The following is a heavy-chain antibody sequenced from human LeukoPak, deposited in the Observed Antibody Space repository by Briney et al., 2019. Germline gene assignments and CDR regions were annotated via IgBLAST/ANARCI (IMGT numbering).Heavy chain of an antibody. CDR3: ARVPLIVVVPAALSGDY. CDR1: GYTFSAYG. J-gene: IGHJ4*02. Sequence: ASVKVSCKASGYTFSAYGINWVRLAPGQGPEWMASINPHKSDTHYAQKLQGRVTMTTDTSTSTAYMELRSLRSDDTAVYYCARVPLIVVVPAALSGDYWGQGTLVTVSS. D-gene: IGHD2-2*01. V-gene: IGHV1-18*01. CDR2: INPHKSDT.